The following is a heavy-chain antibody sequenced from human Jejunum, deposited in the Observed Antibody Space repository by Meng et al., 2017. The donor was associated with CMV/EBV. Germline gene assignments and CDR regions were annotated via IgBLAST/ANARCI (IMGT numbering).Heavy chain of an antibody. D-gene: IGHD4-11*01. CDR1: GFTFTSYA. CDR2: SSASGGTT. CDR3: AKQGYRNDLDL. V-gene: IGHV3-23*01. Sequence: AASGFTFTSYALAWVRQAPGKGLEWVSTSSASGGTTYYADAVMGRFTISRDSSKSTLYLQLNSLRVEDTAVYYCAKQGYRNDLDLWGQGTQVTVSS. J-gene: IGHJ5*02.